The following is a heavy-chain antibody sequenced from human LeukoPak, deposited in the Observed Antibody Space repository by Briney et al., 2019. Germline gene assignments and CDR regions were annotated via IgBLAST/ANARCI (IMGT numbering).Heavy chain of an antibody. V-gene: IGHV4-4*09. D-gene: IGHD3-10*01. Sequence: ASETLSLTCTVSGGSISSYYWSWIRQPPGKGLEWIGYNYTSGSTNYNPSLKSRVTISVDTSKNQFSLKLSSVTAADTAVYYCASSYGQEFDPWGQGTLVTVSS. CDR3: ASSYGQEFDP. J-gene: IGHJ5*02. CDR2: NYTSGST. CDR1: GGSISSYY.